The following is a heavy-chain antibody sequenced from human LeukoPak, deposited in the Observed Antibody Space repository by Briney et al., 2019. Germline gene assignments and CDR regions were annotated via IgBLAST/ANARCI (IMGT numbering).Heavy chain of an antibody. D-gene: IGHD1-7*01. J-gene: IGHJ4*02. V-gene: IGHV1-8*01. CDR3: TRAGRNYAFEN. CDR2: MDPNSGNT. Sequence: GASLKLCCKAAGYTFTTPDINWVPQASGPGLQGRGWMDPNSGNTGYAQKFQGRVTMTRDNSIKTAYMELSGLRSEDTAVYYCTRAGRNYAFENWGQGTLVTVSS. CDR1: GYTFTTPD.